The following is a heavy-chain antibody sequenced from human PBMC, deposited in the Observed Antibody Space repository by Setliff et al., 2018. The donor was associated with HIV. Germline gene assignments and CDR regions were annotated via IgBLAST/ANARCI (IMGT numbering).Heavy chain of an antibody. Sequence: GGSLRLSCVVSGFTFSEYWMHWVRQAPGKGLEWVSYINSHGNRTTYADSVRGRFTISRHNSNNTLYLQMNSLRAEDSAVYYCAKGCEYSCWFYSWGQGTLVTVS. CDR2: INSHGNRT. CDR1: GFTFSEYW. V-gene: IGHV3-74*01. CDR3: AKGCEYSCWFYS. D-gene: IGHD5-18*01. J-gene: IGHJ5*01.